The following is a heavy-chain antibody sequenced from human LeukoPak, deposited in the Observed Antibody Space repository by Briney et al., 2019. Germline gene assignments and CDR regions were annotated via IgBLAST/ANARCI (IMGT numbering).Heavy chain of an antibody. D-gene: IGHD3-22*01. CDR1: GGSISSGSYY. CDR3: ARGPPFSMIVPLTFDY. CDR2: IYTSGST. J-gene: IGHJ4*02. V-gene: IGHV4-61*02. Sequence: SETLSLTCTVSGGSISSGSYYWSWIRQPAGKGLEWIGRIYTSGSTNYNPSLKSRVTISVDTSKNQFSLKLSSVTAADTAVYYCARGPPFSMIVPLTFDYWGQGTLVTVSS.